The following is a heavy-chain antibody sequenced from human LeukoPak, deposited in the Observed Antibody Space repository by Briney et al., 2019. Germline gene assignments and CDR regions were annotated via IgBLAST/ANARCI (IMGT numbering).Heavy chain of an antibody. D-gene: IGHD6-6*01. Sequence: PGGSLRLSCAASGFTFNRYGMHWVRQAPGKGLEWVAFIRYDGSNKYYADSVKGRFTISRDNSKNTLYLQMNSLRAEDTAVYYCAKDYKPHSYSSSPIQPFDYWGQGTLVTVSS. J-gene: IGHJ4*02. CDR1: GFTFNRYG. CDR2: IRYDGSNK. CDR3: AKDYKPHSYSSSPIQPFDY. V-gene: IGHV3-30*02.